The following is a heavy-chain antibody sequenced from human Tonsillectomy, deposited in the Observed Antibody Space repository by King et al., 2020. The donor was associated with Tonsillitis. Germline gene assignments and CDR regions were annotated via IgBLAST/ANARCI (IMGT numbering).Heavy chain of an antibody. V-gene: IGHV4-39*01. CDR3: ARLGGVRDSDYGGGFDY. J-gene: IGHJ4*02. CDR1: GDSISSSTYY. D-gene: IGHD4-17*01. CDR2: IYYSGST. Sequence: LQLQESGPGLVKPSETLSLACTVSGDSISSSTYYWGWIRQPPGKGLEWIGRIYYSGSTYYNPSLKSRVTISVDTSKNQFSLKLSSVPAADTAVYYCARLGGVRDSDYGGGFDYWGQGTLVTVSS.